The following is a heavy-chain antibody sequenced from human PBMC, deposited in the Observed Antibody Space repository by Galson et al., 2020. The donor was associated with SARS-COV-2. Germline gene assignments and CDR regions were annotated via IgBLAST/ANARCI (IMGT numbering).Heavy chain of an antibody. CDR2: INWNGGST. CDR3: ARNYDYGHFDY. D-gene: IGHD4-17*01. Sequence: GESLKISCAASGFKFDDHGMSWVRQPPGKGLEWVSGINWNGGSTGYAESVQGRFTVSRDNAKNSLYPQMNSLRAEDTALYYCARNYDYGHFDYWGQGTLVTVSS. V-gene: IGHV3-20*04. CDR1: GFKFDDHG. J-gene: IGHJ4*02.